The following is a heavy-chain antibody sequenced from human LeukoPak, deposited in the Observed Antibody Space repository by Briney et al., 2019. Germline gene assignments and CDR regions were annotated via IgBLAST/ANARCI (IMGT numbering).Heavy chain of an antibody. V-gene: IGHV1-18*01. Sequence: ASVKVSCKASGGTFSSYAISWARQAPGQGLEWMGWISGYNGNTKYAQKLQGRVTMTTDTSTSTAYMELRSLRSDDTAVYYCARGLPRVRDGYNYWGQGTLVTVSS. CDR2: ISGYNGNT. J-gene: IGHJ4*02. CDR3: ARGLPRVRDGYNY. D-gene: IGHD5-24*01. CDR1: GGTFSSYA.